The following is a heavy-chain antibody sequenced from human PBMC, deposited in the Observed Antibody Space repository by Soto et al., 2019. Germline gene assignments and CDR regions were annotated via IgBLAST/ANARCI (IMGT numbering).Heavy chain of an antibody. CDR2: ISNSGDTT. CDR1: GFTFSTYD. V-gene: IGHV3-23*01. J-gene: IGHJ5*02. CDR3: AKDLSWNPAEYNWFDP. D-gene: IGHD1-1*01. Sequence: PGGSLRLSCAASGFTFSTYDMSWVRQAPGKGLECVSVISNSGDTTYYANSVKGRFTISRDNSKNTVYLQMSGLRAEDTAVYYCAKDLSWNPAEYNWFDPWGQGTLVTVSS.